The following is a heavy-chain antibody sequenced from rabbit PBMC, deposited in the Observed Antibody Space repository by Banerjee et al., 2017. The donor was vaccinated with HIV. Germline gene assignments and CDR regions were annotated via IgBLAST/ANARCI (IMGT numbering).Heavy chain of an antibody. V-gene: IGHV1S47*01. CDR3: AKTMTMVMGGLFNL. Sequence: ELVESGGGLVQPGESLKLSCKASGIDFSSYGISWVRQAPGKGPEWIAYIYPGFGIRNYANSVKGRFTISSDNAQNTVFLQMTSLTASDTATYFCAKTMTMVMGGLFNLWGPGTLVTVS. D-gene: IGHD2-1*01. J-gene: IGHJ4*01. CDR1: GIDFSSYG. CDR2: IYPGFGIR.